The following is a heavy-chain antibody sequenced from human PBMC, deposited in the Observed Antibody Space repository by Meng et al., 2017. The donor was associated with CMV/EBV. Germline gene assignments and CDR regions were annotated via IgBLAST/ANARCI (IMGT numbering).Heavy chain of an antibody. CDR3: AKELPHIFPNYYYGMDV. J-gene: IGHJ6*02. V-gene: IGHV1-69*04. CDR1: GYTFTSYG. CDR2: IIPILGIA. Sequence: SVKVSCKASGYTFTSYGISWVRQAPGQGLEWMGRIIPILGIANYAQKFQGRVTITADKSTSTAYMELSSLRSEDTAVYYCAKELPHIFPNYYYGMDVWGQGTTVTVSS.